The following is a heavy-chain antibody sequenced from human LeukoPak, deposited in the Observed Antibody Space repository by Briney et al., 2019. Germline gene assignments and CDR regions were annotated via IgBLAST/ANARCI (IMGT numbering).Heavy chain of an antibody. J-gene: IGHJ6*03. CDR1: GYTFTSYG. V-gene: IGHV1-18*01. Sequence: ASVKVSCKASGYTFTSYGISWVRQAPGQGLEWMGWISAYNGNTNYAQKLQGRVTMTTDTSTSTAYMELRSLRSDDTAVYYCARGSIVVVPAAIRPGYYYYMDVWGKGTTVTVSS. D-gene: IGHD2-2*01. CDR2: ISAYNGNT. CDR3: ARGSIVVVPAAIRPGYYYYMDV.